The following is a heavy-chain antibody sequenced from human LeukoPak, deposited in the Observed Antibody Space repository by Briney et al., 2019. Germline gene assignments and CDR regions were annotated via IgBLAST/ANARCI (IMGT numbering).Heavy chain of an antibody. J-gene: IGHJ4*02. CDR2: IYYSGST. Sequence: SETLSLTCTVSGGSISSSSYYWGWIRQPPGKGLEWIGSIYYSGSTYYNPSLKSRVTISVDTSKNQFSLKLSSVTAADTAVYYCARRFRAKYYDFWSGYYTNSHPFDYWGQGTLVTVSS. D-gene: IGHD3-3*01. CDR3: ARRFRAKYYDFWSGYYTNSHPFDY. CDR1: GGSISSSSYY. V-gene: IGHV4-39*01.